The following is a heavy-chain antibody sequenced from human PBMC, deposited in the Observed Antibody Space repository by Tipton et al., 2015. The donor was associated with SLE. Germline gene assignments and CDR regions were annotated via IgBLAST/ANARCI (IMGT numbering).Heavy chain of an antibody. CDR1: GGSVSSGNYY. CDR2: IYTSGST. CDR3: ARGLGSPGPFDI. J-gene: IGHJ3*02. V-gene: IGHV4-61*10. D-gene: IGHD1-26*01. Sequence: GLVKPSETLSLTCTVSGGSVSSGNYYWSWIRQPAGKGLEWIGYIYTSGSTNYNPSLKSRVTISVDTSKNQFSLKLSSVTAADTAVYYCARGLGSPGPFDIWGQGTMVTVSS.